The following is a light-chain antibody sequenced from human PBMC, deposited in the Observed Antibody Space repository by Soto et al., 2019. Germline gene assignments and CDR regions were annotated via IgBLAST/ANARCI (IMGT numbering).Light chain of an antibody. Sequence: DIQMTQSPSSVSASVGDSVTITCRASQIINNWLAWYHQKPGRAPHLLIYAASTLQSGVPSRFSGSGSGSDFTLTITSLQPEDSATYYCQQANSFPFTFGPGTKVDIK. CDR2: AAS. J-gene: IGKJ3*01. CDR1: QIINNW. CDR3: QQANSFPFT. V-gene: IGKV1-12*02.